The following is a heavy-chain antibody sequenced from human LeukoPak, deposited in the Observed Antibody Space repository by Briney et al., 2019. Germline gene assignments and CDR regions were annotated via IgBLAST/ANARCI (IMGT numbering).Heavy chain of an antibody. Sequence: GGSLRLSCTASGFTFGDYAMSWVRQAPGKGLEWVGFIRSKAYGGTTEYAASVKGRFTISRDDSKSIAYLQMNSLKTEDTAVYYCTSMSPYDPHYYYYGMDVWGQGTTVTVSS. V-gene: IGHV3-49*04. CDR3: TSMSPYDPHYYYYGMDV. J-gene: IGHJ6*02. CDR1: GFTFGDYA. D-gene: IGHD5-12*01. CDR2: IRSKAYGGTT.